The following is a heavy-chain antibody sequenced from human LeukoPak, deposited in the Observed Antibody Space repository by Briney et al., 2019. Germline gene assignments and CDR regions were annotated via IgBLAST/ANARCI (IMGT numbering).Heavy chain of an antibody. Sequence: GGSLRLSCAASGFTLSSYWMHWVRQAPGKGLVLVSRINGDGRITTYADSVKGRFTISSDTAKNTLYLQMNRLTAEDTAVYYCARVHVGTDMVDLDYWGQGNLVTVSS. CDR3: ARVHVGTDMVDLDY. D-gene: IGHD5-18*01. V-gene: IGHV3-74*01. J-gene: IGHJ4*02. CDR1: GFTLSSYW. CDR2: INGDGRIT.